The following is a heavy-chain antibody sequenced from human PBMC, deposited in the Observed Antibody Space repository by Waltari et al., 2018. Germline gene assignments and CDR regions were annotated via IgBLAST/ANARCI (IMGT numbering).Heavy chain of an antibody. CDR1: GYTFTSYG. Sequence: QVQLVQSGAEVKKPGASVKVSCKASGYTFTSYGIRWVRQAPGQGLEWMGWISAYNGNTNYAQKLQGRVTMTTDTSTSTAYMELRSLRSDDTAVYYCAREIRITIFGVVNVYFDYWGQGTLVTVSS. CDR2: ISAYNGNT. V-gene: IGHV1-18*01. D-gene: IGHD3-3*01. CDR3: AREIRITIFGVVNVYFDY. J-gene: IGHJ4*02.